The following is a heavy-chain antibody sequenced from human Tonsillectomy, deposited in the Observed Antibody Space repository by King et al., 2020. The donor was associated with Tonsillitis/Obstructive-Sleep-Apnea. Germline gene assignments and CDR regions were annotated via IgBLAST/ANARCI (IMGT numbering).Heavy chain of an antibody. CDR3: ARDMVLEAGGDAFDI. CDR1: GGSISSYY. CDR2: IYYSGST. D-gene: IGHD2-8*01. Sequence: VQLQESGPGLVKPSETLSLTCTVSGGSISSYYWSWIRQPPGKGLEWIGFIYYSGSTNYNPSLKSRVTISVDTSKNQFSLKLSSVTAEATAVYYCARDMVLEAGGDAFDIWGQGTMVTVSS. J-gene: IGHJ3*02. V-gene: IGHV4-59*01.